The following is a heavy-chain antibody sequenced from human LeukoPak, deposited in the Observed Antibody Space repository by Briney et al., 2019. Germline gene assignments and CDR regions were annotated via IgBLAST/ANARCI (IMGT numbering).Heavy chain of an antibody. Sequence: GGSLRLSCAASGFTVSSNYMSWVRPAPGKGLEWVSAIYSGGRKYYADSVKGRFTISRDNSKNTLYLQMNSLRAEDTAVYYCARGGAVAGTFGHYYYYYYMDVWGKGTTVTIS. J-gene: IGHJ6*03. V-gene: IGHV3-53*01. CDR1: GFTVSSNY. CDR3: ARGGAVAGTFGHYYYYYYMDV. CDR2: IYSGGRK. D-gene: IGHD6-19*01.